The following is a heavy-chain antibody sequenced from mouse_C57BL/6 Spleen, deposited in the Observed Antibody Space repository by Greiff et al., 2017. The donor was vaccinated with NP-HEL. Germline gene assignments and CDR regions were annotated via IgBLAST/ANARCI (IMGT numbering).Heavy chain of an antibody. Sequence: VQLKESGAELVKPGASVKISCKASGYAFSSYWLNWVKQRPGRGLEWIGQIYPGDGDTNYNGKFKGKATLTADKSSSTAYMQLSSVTSEDSAVYYCARWNGYHLDYWGNGTTLTVSS. CDR1: GYAFSSYW. CDR3: ARWNGYHLDY. J-gene: IGHJ2*01. D-gene: IGHD2-2*01. CDR2: IYPGDGDT. V-gene: IGHV1-80*01.